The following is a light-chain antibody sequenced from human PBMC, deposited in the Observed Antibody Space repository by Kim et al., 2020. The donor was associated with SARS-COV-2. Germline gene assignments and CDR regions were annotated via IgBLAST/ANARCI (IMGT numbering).Light chain of an antibody. J-gene: IGLJ2*01. CDR1: KLGDKY. Sequence: SVSPGQTASITCSGDKLGDKYACWYQQKPGQSPVLVIYQDSKRPSGIPERFSGSNSGNTATLTISGTQAMDEAHYYCQAWDSSTRVFGGGTQLTVL. CDR3: QAWDSSTRV. CDR2: QDS. V-gene: IGLV3-1*01.